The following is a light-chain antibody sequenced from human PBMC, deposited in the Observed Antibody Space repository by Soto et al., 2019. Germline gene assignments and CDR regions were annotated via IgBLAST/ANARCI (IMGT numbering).Light chain of an antibody. CDR2: DVS. V-gene: IGLV2-11*01. CDR1: SSDVGGYNY. Sequence: QSVLTQPRSVSGSPGQSVTISCTGTSSDVGGYNYVSWYQQHPVKAPALMIYDVSKRPSGVPDRVSGSKSGNTASLTISGLHSEDEADYYCSSYAGSYTWVFGRGTKLTVL. J-gene: IGLJ3*02. CDR3: SSYAGSYTWV.